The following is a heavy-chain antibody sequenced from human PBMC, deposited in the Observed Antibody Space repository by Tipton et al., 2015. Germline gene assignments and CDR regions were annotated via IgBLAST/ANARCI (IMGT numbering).Heavy chain of an antibody. CDR1: HFPFSNYG. CDR3: ARLGFYYYYGMDV. Sequence: SLRLSCEASHFPFSNYGMHWVRQAPGKGLEWVSYITPSGSAIYYADSVRGRFTISRDNAKNSLYLQMNSLRDEDTAVYYCARLGFYYYYGMDVWGQGTTVTVSS. J-gene: IGHJ6*02. CDR2: ITPSGSAI. V-gene: IGHV3-48*02.